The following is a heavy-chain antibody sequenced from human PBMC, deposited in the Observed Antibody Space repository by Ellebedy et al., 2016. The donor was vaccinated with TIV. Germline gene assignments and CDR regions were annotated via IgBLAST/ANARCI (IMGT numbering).Heavy chain of an antibody. D-gene: IGHD2-21*01. Sequence: MPSETLSLTCTVSGASVSTSYWSWIRQAPGRGLEWIGYIYDMGGIASTNYIPSLKCRVTISGYTSKNQLSLSLTSLTAADTAVYYCARGVMGYYSYGMDVWGQGTTVTVSS. CDR2: IYDMGGIAST. J-gene: IGHJ6*02. CDR3: ARGVMGYYSYGMDV. CDR1: GASVSTSY. V-gene: IGHV4-59*02.